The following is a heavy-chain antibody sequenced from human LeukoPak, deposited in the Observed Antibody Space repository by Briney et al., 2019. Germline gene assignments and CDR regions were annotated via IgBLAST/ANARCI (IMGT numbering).Heavy chain of an antibody. CDR3: ARVFEMAIDY. V-gene: IGHV3-21*01. J-gene: IGHJ4*02. D-gene: IGHD5-24*01. CDR1: GFTFSSYS. CDR2: ISSSSSYI. Sequence: GGSLRLSCAASGFTFSSYSMNWVRQAPGKGLEWVSAISSSSSYIYYADSVKGRFTISRDNAKNSLYLQMNSLRAEDTAVYYCARVFEMAIDYWGQGTLVTVPS.